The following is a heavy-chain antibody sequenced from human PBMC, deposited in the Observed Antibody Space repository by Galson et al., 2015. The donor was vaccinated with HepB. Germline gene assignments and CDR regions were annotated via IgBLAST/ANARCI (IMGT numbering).Heavy chain of an antibody. D-gene: IGHD3-10*01. Sequence: SLRLPCAASGVNFSRYCMHWFRHAPAKGLVWVSGNTSDGRSTNYEDSVKGRFTISIDNAKNTMSLQMTSLTAEDTAVYYCARDQVLWFGSDEGGMDVWGQGTTVTVSS. CDR1: GVNFSRYC. V-gene: IGHV3-74*01. J-gene: IGHJ6*02. CDR3: ARDQVLWFGSDEGGMDV. CDR2: NTSDGRST.